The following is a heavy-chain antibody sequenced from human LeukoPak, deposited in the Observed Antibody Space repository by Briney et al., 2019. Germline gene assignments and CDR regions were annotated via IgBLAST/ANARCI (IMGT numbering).Heavy chain of an antibody. V-gene: IGHV1-2*02. J-gene: IGHJ4*02. CDR2: INPNSGGT. CDR3: ARDSNSGSGYDRFDQ. D-gene: IGHD5-12*01. CDR1: GYTFTGSY. Sequence: ASVKVSCKASGYTFTGSYIRWVRQAPGQGLEWMGWINPNSGGTHYAQKFQGRVTITRNTSISTAYMQLSRLRSDDTAVYYCARDSNSGSGYDRFDQWGQGTQVTVSS.